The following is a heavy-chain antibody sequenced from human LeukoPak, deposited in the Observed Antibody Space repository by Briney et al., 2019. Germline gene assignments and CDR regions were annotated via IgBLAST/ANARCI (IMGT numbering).Heavy chain of an antibody. J-gene: IGHJ3*02. CDR2: INHSGST. CDR1: GGXFSXXX. CDR3: ARAYDFWSGYRDAFDI. Sequence: PSETLSLTCAVXGGXFSXXXXXWXXXXXXXXXXXXXXINHSGSTNYNPSLKSRVTISVDTSKNQFSLKLSSVTAADTAVYYCARAYDFWSGYRDAFDIWGQGTMVTVSS. V-gene: IGHV4-34*01. D-gene: IGHD3-3*01.